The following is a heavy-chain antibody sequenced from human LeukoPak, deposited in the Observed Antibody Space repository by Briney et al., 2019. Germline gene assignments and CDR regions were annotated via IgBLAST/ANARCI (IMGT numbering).Heavy chain of an antibody. CDR3: ATDLGMGATLDY. CDR2: FDPEDGET. J-gene: IGHJ4*02. CDR1: GYTLTELS. Sequence: ASVKVSCKVSGYTLTELSMHWVRQAPGKGLEWMGGFDPEDGETIYAQKFQGRVTMTEDTPTDTAYMELSSLRSEDTAVYYCATDLGMGATLDYWGQGTLVTVSS. V-gene: IGHV1-24*01. D-gene: IGHD1-26*01.